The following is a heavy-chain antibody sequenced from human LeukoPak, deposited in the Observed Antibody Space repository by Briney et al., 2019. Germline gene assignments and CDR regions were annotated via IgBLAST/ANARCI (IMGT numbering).Heavy chain of an antibody. CDR1: GFTFSSNE. D-gene: IGHD7-27*01. V-gene: IGHV3-48*03. J-gene: IGHJ5*02. CDR3: AKGWGLSP. CDR2: ISTSGSTI. Sequence: GGSQRLSCGASGFTFSSNEMNWVRQAPGKGLEWISYISTSGSTISYADSVKGRFAISRDNAKNSLYLQMNSLRVDDTAVYYCAKGWGLSPWGQGTLVTVSS.